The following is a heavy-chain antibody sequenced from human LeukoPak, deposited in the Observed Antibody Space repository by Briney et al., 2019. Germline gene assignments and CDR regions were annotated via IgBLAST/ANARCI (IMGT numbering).Heavy chain of an antibody. CDR2: INPSGGST. CDR1: GYTFTNYY. D-gene: IGHD4-17*01. J-gene: IGHJ4*02. Sequence: ASVKVSCKPSGYTFTNYYIHRVRQAPGQGLEWMGIINPSGGSTSYAQKFRGRVTMTRDTSTSTVYMYLSSLRSEDTAVYYCARDSLYGVVDYWGQGTLVTVSS. CDR3: ARDSLYGVVDY. V-gene: IGHV1-46*01.